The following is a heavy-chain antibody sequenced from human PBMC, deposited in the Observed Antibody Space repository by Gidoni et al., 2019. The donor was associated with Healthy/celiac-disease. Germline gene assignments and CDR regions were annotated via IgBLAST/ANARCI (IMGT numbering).Heavy chain of an antibody. J-gene: IGHJ4*02. CDR3: ARDLYSSSWYSPYYFDY. CDR1: GGTFRSYA. V-gene: IGHV1-69*04. Sequence: QVQLVQSGAEVKKPGSSVKVSCKASGGTFRSYAISWVRQAPGQGLEWMGRIIPILGIANYAQKFQGRVTITADKFTSTAYMELSSLRSEDTAVYYCARDLYSSSWYSPYYFDYWGQGTLVTVSS. D-gene: IGHD6-13*01. CDR2: IIPILGIA.